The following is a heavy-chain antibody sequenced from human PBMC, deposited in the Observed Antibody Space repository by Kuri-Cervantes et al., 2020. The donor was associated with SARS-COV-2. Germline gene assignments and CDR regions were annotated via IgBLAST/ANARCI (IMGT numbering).Heavy chain of an antibody. CDR1: SGSFSGYY. Sequence: ESLKISCAVYSGSFSGYYWSWIRQPPGKGLEWIGEINHSGSTNYNPSLESRVTISVDTSKNQFSLKLSSVTAADTAVYYCARGQNSELLWFGESISYYFDYWGQGTLVTVSS. V-gene: IGHV4-34*01. CDR3: ARGQNSELLWFGESISYYFDY. D-gene: IGHD3-10*01. CDR2: INHSGST. J-gene: IGHJ4*02.